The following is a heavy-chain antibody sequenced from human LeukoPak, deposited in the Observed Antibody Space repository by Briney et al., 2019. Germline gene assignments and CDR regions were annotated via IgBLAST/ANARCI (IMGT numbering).Heavy chain of an antibody. CDR2: INAGNGNT. Sequence: PGASVKVSCKASGYTFTSYTMHWVRQAPGQRLEWMGWINAGNGNTKFSQKFQDRVTITRDTSANTGYMELSSLRSEDTAVYYCAFRGVSDDFDLWGQGTLVTVSS. CDR1: GYTFTSYT. D-gene: IGHD3-10*01. CDR3: AFRGVSDDFDL. V-gene: IGHV1-3*01. J-gene: IGHJ4*02.